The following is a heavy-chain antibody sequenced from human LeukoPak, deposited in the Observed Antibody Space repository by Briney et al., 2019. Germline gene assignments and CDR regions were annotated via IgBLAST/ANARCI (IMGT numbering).Heavy chain of an antibody. J-gene: IGHJ6*03. CDR1: GYTFTSYY. V-gene: IGHV1-46*01. CDR2: INPSGGST. Sequence: GASVKVSCKASGYTFTSYYMHWGRQAPGQGVGWRGIINPSGGSTSYAQKFQGRVTMTSDMSTSTVYMKLSSLRSEDTAVYYCARDGAAAPSYYYYYMDVWGKGTTVTVSS. D-gene: IGHD6-13*01. CDR3: ARDGAAAPSYYYYYMDV.